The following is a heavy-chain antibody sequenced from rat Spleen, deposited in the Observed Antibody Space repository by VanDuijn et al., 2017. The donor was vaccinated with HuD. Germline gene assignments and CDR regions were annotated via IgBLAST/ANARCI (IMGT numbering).Heavy chain of an antibody. CDR2: ITNSGGST. CDR1: GFTFSNYG. Sequence: EVQVVESGGVLVLPGRSLKLSCAASGFTFSNYGMAWVRQAPTKGLEWVASITNSGGSTYYRDSVKGRFTISRDNAKSTLYLQMDSLRSEDTATYYCRSLSYWGQGVMVTVSS. V-gene: IGHV5S13*01. J-gene: IGHJ2*01. CDR3: RSLSY.